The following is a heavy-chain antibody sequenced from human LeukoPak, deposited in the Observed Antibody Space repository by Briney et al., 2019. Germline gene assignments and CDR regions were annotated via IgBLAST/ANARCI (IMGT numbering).Heavy chain of an antibody. Sequence: TGGSLRLSCAASGFTVKSKYMNWVRQAPGKGLERVSVIYSGGSTYYADFVKGRFTISRDSSKNTLYLQMNSLRAEDTAVYFCASDVRSYSGYDSWGQGTLVTVSS. CDR3: ASDVRSYSGYDS. CDR2: IYSGGST. D-gene: IGHD5-12*01. V-gene: IGHV3-53*01. J-gene: IGHJ5*01. CDR1: GFTVKSKY.